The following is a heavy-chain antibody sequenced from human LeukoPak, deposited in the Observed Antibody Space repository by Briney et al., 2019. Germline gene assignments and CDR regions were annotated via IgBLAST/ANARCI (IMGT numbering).Heavy chain of an antibody. J-gene: IGHJ4*02. CDR1: GYTLTELS. CDR2: FDPEDGGT. V-gene: IGHV1-24*01. D-gene: IGHD6-19*01. Sequence: ASVKVSCKVSGYTLTELSMHWVRQAPGKGLEWMGGFDPEDGGTIYAQKFQGRVTMTEDTSTDTAYMELSSLRSEDTAVYYCATIAVAGRVFDYWGQGTLVTVSS. CDR3: ATIAVAGRVFDY.